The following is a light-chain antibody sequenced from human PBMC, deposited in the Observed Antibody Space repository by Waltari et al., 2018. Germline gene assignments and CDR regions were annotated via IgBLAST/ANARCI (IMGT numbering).Light chain of an antibody. V-gene: IGKV3-20*01. Sequence: EIVLTQSPGTLPLSPGEIATLSCRASQSVASSCLAWFQQKPGQAPRLLIYGASSRATGVPDRFSGSGSGTDFTLTIDRLEPEDFAVYYCQQYGSSPRTFGQGTKVEI. CDR3: QQYGSSPRT. CDR2: GAS. J-gene: IGKJ1*01. CDR1: QSVASSC.